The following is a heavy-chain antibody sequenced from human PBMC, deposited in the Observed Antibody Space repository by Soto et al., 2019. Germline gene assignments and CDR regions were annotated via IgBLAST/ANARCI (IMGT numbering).Heavy chain of an antibody. D-gene: IGHD2-2*01. CDR2: ISYDGINK. Sequence: QVQLVESGGGVVQPGRSLRLSCVASGFTFSTYGMHWVRQAPSTGLEWVAVISYDGINKYYADSVKGRLTISRDNSKNTVYLQMNSLRGEDTAVYYCAKGQHCSTTSCYFYHYGMDVWGQGTTVAVSS. CDR1: GFTFSTYG. J-gene: IGHJ6*02. CDR3: AKGQHCSTTSCYFYHYGMDV. V-gene: IGHV3-30*18.